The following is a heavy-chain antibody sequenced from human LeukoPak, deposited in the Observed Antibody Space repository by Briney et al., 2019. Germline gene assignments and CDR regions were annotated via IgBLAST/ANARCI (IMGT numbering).Heavy chain of an antibody. Sequence: ASVKVSCKASGYTFTSYDINWVRRATGQGLEWMGWMNPNSGNTGYAQKFQGRVTMTRNTSISTAYMELSSLRSEDTAVYYCAQLTHLTGENYYFDYWGQGTLVTVSS. CDR3: AQLTHLTGENYYFDY. J-gene: IGHJ4*02. V-gene: IGHV1-8*01. CDR2: MNPNSGNT. D-gene: IGHD3-9*01. CDR1: GYTFTSYD.